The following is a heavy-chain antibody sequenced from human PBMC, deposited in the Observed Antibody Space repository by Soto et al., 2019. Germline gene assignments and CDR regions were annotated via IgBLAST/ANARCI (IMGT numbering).Heavy chain of an antibody. J-gene: IGHJ4*02. V-gene: IGHV3-9*01. CDR2: ISWNSGSI. Sequence: DVQLVESGGGLVQPGRSLRLSCAASGFTFDDYAMHWVRQAPGKGLEWVSGISWNSGSIGYADSVKGRFTISRDNAKNSLYLQMNSLRAEDTALYYCAKAVGYYYLDYWGQGTLVTVSS. CDR3: AKAVGYYYLDY. D-gene: IGHD2-2*03. CDR1: GFTFDDYA.